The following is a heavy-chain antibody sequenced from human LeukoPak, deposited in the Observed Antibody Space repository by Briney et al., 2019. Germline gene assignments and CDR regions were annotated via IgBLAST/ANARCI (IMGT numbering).Heavy chain of an antibody. CDR3: ARGAQQWLVRCYFDY. CDR2: IIPIFGTA. Sequence: ASVKVSCKASGYTFTGYYMHWVRQAPGQGLEWMGGIIPIFGTANYAQKFQGRVTITADESTSTAYMELSSLRSEDTAAYYCARGAQQWLVRCYFDYWGQGALVTVSS. CDR1: GYTFTGYY. D-gene: IGHD6-19*01. V-gene: IGHV1-69*13. J-gene: IGHJ4*02.